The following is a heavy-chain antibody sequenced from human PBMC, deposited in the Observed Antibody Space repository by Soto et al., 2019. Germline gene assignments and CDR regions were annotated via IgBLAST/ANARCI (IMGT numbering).Heavy chain of an antibody. Sequence: SVSNAWMNCVRQAPGKGLEWVGRIKSKTDGGTTDYAAPVKCRFTISRDDSKNTLYLQINSLKTEDTAVYYCTTGLLLWYYGMDVWGQGTTVTVSS. CDR2: IKSKTDGGTT. D-gene: IGHD3-10*01. J-gene: IGHJ6*01. CDR1: SVSNAW. CDR3: TTGLLLWYYGMDV. V-gene: IGHV3-15*07.